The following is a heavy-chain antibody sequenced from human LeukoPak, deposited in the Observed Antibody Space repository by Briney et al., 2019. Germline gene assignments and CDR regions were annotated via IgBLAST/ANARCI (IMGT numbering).Heavy chain of an antibody. CDR2: IYSGGDT. Sequence: GGSLRLSCVGSGFTFSNYSFNWVRQAPGKGLEWVSFIYSGGDTYYADSVKGRFTISRDNSKNTFHLQMNSLRAEDTAVYYCARRAGDYSHPYDYWGQGTLVTVSS. V-gene: IGHV3-53*01. J-gene: IGHJ4*02. CDR3: ARRAGDYSHPYDY. D-gene: IGHD3-22*01. CDR1: GFTFSNYS.